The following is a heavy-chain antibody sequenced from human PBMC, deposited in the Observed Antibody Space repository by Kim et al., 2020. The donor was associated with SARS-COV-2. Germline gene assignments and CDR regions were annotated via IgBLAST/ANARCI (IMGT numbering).Heavy chain of an antibody. D-gene: IGHD2-21*02. CDR2: IRTNGAAI. J-gene: IGHJ4*02. CDR3: AKADCAGDCYLVDY. CDR1: GFSFGNYD. V-gene: IGHV3-9*01. Sequence: GGSLRLSCAASGFSFGNYDMHWVRQVPGKGLEWVSGIRTNGAAIGYAGSVKGRFTVSRDNAKNSLYLQMNSLRPEDTAFYYCAKADCAGDCYLVDYWGQGTLVTVSS.